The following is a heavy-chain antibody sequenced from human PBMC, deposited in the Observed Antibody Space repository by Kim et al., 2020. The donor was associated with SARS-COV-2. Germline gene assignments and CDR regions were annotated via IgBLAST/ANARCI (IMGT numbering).Heavy chain of an antibody. CDR2: INAGNGNT. CDR3: ARPYCSSTSCYTYGMDV. V-gene: IGHV1-3*01. D-gene: IGHD2-2*02. CDR1: GYTFTSYA. Sequence: ASVKVSCKASGYTFTSYAMHWVRQAPGQRLEWMGWINAGNGNTKYSQKFQGRVTITRDTSASPAYMELSSLRSEDTAVYYCARPYCSSTSCYTYGMDVWGQGTPVTVSS. J-gene: IGHJ6*02.